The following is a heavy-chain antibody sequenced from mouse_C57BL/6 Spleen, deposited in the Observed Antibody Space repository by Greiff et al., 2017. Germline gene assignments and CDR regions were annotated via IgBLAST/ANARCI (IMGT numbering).Heavy chain of an antibody. V-gene: IGHV1-81*01. CDR1: GYTFTSYG. J-gene: IGHJ4*01. CDR3: ASFYYGNYYYAMDY. Sequence: QVQLQQSGAELARPGASVKLSCKASGYTFTSYGISWVKQRTGQGLEWIGEIYPRSGNTYYNEKFKGKATLTADKSSSTAYMELRSLTSEDSAVYFCASFYYGNYYYAMDYWGQGTSVTVSS. D-gene: IGHD2-1*01. CDR2: IYPRSGNT.